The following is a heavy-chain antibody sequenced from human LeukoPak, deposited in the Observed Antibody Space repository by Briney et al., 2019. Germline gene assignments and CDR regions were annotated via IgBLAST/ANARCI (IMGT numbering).Heavy chain of an antibody. CDR3: ARDQGSSWYYYGMDV. Sequence: PGGSLRLSCAASGFTFSSYEMNWVRQAPGKGLEWVSYISSSGSTIYYADSVKGRFTISRDSAKNSLYLQMNSLRAEDTAVYYCARDQGSSWYYYGMDVWGQGTTVTVSS. D-gene: IGHD6-13*01. J-gene: IGHJ6*02. CDR1: GFTFSSYE. CDR2: ISSSGSTI. V-gene: IGHV3-48*03.